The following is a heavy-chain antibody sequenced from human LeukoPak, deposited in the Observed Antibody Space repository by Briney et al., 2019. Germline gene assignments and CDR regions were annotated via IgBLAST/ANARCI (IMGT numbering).Heavy chain of an antibody. Sequence: GRSLRLSCAASGFSFRSYGMHWVRQAPGKGLEWVAVISYDGSNKYYADSVKGRFTISRDNSKNTLFLQMNSLRGEDTAVYYCARGALDAATPFDSWGQGTLVTVSS. CDR2: ISYDGSNK. J-gene: IGHJ5*01. CDR1: GFSFRSYG. CDR3: ARGALDAATPFDS. V-gene: IGHV3-30*03. D-gene: IGHD2-15*01.